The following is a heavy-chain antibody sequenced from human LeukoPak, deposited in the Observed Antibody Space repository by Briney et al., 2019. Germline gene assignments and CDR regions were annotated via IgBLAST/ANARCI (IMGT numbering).Heavy chain of an antibody. Sequence: ASVKVSCKVSGYTLTELSMHWVRQAPGKGLEWMGGFDPEDGETIYAQKFQGRVTMTEDTSTDTAYMELSSLRSEDTAVYYCATDRKCSSTSCYSLRDYYDMDVWGQGTTVTVSS. CDR1: GYTLTELS. CDR3: ATDRKCSSTSCYSLRDYYDMDV. J-gene: IGHJ6*02. V-gene: IGHV1-24*01. CDR2: FDPEDGET. D-gene: IGHD2-2*02.